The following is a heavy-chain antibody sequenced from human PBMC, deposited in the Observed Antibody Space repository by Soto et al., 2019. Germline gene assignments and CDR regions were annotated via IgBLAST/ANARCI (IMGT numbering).Heavy chain of an antibody. CDR3: AKGREQQLVRIGLDV. CDR1: GFTFSNYG. CDR2: ISFDGSSK. D-gene: IGHD6-13*01. J-gene: IGHJ6*02. V-gene: IGHV3-30*18. Sequence: QVQLVESGGGVVQPGRSLRLSCAASGFTFSNYGTHWVRQAPGKGLEWVAAISFDGSSKYYVDSVKGRFTISRDNSKNTLYLQMNSLRAEDTAVYYCAKGREQQLVRIGLDVWGQGTTVTVSS.